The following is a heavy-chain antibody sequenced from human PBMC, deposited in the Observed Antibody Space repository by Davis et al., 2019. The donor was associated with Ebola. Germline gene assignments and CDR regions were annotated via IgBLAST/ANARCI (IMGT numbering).Heavy chain of an antibody. J-gene: IGHJ4*02. Sequence: MPGGSLRLSCTVSGYSISSGYYWSWIRHPPGKGLEWIGEINHRGSTNYNPSLKSRFTISVDTSKNQVSLKMSSVTAADTAVYYWARERKWGYCSSTSCNDYWGQGTLVTVSS. CDR1: GYSISSGYY. CDR2: INHRGST. CDR3: ARERKWGYCSSTSCNDY. V-gene: IGHV4-38-2*02. D-gene: IGHD2-2*01.